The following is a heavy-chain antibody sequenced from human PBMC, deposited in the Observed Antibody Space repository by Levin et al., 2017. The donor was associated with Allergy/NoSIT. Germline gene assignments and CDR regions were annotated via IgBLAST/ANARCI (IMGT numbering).Heavy chain of an antibody. CDR3: ERLPRILEWFIDY. D-gene: IGHD3-3*01. Sequence: GGSLRLSCAASGFTFSDYYMSWIRQAPGKGLEWLSYISGSGSTIYYADSVKGRFTISRDNAYNSLYLQMNSLRAEDTAVYYCERLPRILEWFIDYWGQGTLVTVSS. CDR1: GFTFSDYY. CDR2: ISGSGSTI. J-gene: IGHJ4*02. V-gene: IGHV3-11*01.